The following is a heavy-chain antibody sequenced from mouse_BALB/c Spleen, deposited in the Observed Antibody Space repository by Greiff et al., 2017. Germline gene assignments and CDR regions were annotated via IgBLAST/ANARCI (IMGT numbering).Heavy chain of an antibody. CDR3: ARSAYYYGSSSLWYFDV. CDR2: INSNGGST. CDR1: GFTFSSYY. J-gene: IGHJ1*01. V-gene: IGHV5-6-2*01. Sequence: EVKVVESGGGLVKLGGSLKLSCAASGFTFSSYYMSWVRQTPEKRLELVAAINSNGGSTYYPDTVKGRFTISRDNAKNTLYLQMSSLKSEDTALYYCARSAYYYGSSSLWYFDVWGAGTTVTVSS. D-gene: IGHD1-1*01.